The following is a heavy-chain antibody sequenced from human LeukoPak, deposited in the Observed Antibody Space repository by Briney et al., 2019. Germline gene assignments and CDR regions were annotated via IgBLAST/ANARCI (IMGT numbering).Heavy chain of an antibody. CDR1: GYTFTGYY. Sequence: ASVKVSCKASGYTFTGYYMHWVRQAPRQGLEWIGWINPNSGGTKYAQKFQGRVTMTRDKSISTAYMELSRLRSDDTAVYYCARDSSGIAAAGTSLVTWGQGTLVTVSS. CDR3: ARDSSGIAAAGTSLVT. CDR2: INPNSGGT. V-gene: IGHV1-2*02. D-gene: IGHD6-13*01. J-gene: IGHJ5*02.